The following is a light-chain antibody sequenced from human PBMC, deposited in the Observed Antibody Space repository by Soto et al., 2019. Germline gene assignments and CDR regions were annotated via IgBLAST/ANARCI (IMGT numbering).Light chain of an antibody. J-gene: IGKJ1*01. CDR3: QEYRSSRT. Sequence: EIVLTQSPGTLSLSPGERATLSCRASQSVTSSYLAWNQQKPGQAPRLLIYGASTRATGIPDRFSGGGSGTDFTLTISRLEPEDFAVYYCQEYRSSRTFGQGTKVEIK. V-gene: IGKV3-20*01. CDR1: QSVTSSY. CDR2: GAS.